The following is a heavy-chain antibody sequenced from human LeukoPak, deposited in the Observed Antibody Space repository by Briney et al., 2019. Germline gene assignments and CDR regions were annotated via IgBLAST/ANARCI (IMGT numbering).Heavy chain of an antibody. CDR3: ASRAYGSGSYSIDP. V-gene: IGHV1-24*01. J-gene: IGHJ5*02. CDR1: GYTLTELS. Sequence: GASVKVSCKVSGYTLTELSMHWVRQAPGKGLEWMGGFDPEDGETIYAQKFQGRVTMTEDTPTDTAYMELSSLRSEDTAVYYCASRAYGSGSYSIDPWGQGTLVTVSS. CDR2: FDPEDGET. D-gene: IGHD3-10*01.